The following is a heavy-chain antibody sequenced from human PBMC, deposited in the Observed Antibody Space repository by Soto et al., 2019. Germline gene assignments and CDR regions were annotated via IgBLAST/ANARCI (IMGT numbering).Heavy chain of an antibody. CDR3: ARQRGVIPAAYYFDY. D-gene: IGHD3-16*02. V-gene: IGHV1-2*02. Sequence: GASVKVSCKASGDTFTANYIHWVRQAPGQGFEWMGWINPKSGGTKYPQKFQGRVTMTRDTSLSTVYMTLTRLTSDDTAVYYCARQRGVIPAAYYFDYWGQGTLVTVSS. J-gene: IGHJ4*02. CDR1: GDTFTANY. CDR2: INPKSGGT.